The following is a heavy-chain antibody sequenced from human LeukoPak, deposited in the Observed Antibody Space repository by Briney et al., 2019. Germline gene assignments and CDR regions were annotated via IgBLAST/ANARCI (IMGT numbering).Heavy chain of an antibody. D-gene: IGHD2-21*01. CDR1: GFTFSSYW. V-gene: IGHV3-7*01. Sequence: GGSLRLSCAASGFTFSSYWMSWVRQAPGKGLEWVANIKQDGSEKYYVDSVKGRFTISRDNAKNSLYLQMNSLRAEDTAVYYYARVGSLLGMVDAFDIWGQGTMVTVSS. CDR3: ARVGSLLGMVDAFDI. CDR2: IKQDGSEK. J-gene: IGHJ3*02.